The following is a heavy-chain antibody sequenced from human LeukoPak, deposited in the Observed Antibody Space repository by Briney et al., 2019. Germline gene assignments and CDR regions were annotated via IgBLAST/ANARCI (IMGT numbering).Heavy chain of an antibody. V-gene: IGHV4-61*02. D-gene: IGHD3-3*01. Sequence: SQTLSLTCTVSGGSISSGSYYWSWIRQPAGKGLEWIGRIYTSGSTNYNPSLKSRVTISVDTSKNQFSLKLSSVTAADTAVYYCAREGRTNDFWSGYQTYYFDYWGQGTLVTVSS. CDR3: AREGRTNDFWSGYQTYYFDY. CDR2: IYTSGST. J-gene: IGHJ4*02. CDR1: GGSISSGSYY.